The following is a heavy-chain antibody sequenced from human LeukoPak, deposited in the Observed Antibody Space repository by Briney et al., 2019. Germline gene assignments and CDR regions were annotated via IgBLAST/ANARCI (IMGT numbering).Heavy chain of an antibody. Sequence: EASVKVSCKSSGYTFTGYYIHWVRQAPGQGLEWMGCITPYSGDTNYAQKFQGRVTMTRDMSITTSYMELTRQTSDDSAVYYCARSDLYGYSGSIDYWGQGTPVIVSS. CDR3: ARSDLYGYSGSIDY. D-gene: IGHD5-12*01. CDR1: GYTFTGYY. J-gene: IGHJ4*02. CDR2: ITPYSGDT. V-gene: IGHV1-2*02.